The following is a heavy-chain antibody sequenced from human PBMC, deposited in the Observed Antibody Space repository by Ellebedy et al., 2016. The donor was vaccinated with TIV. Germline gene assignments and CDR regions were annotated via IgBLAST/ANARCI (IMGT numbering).Heavy chain of an antibody. V-gene: IGHV1-8*01. CDR1: GYTFTSYD. J-gene: IGHJ4*02. CDR2: MNPNSGNT. CDR3: ARDPNLIVATYEQYYFDY. D-gene: IGHD5-12*01. Sequence: ASVKVSXXASGYTFTSYDINWVRQATGQGLEWMGWMNPNSGNTGYAQKFQGRVTLTRDTSISTAYMELSRLRSDDTAVYYCARDPNLIVATYEQYYFDYWGQGTLATVSS.